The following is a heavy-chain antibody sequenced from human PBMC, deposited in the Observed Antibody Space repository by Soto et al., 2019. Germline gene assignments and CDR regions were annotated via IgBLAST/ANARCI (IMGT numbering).Heavy chain of an antibody. Sequence: QVQLVESGGGVVPPGRSLRLSCAASGFTFSSYAMHWVRQAPGKGLEWVAVISYDGSNKYYADSVKGRFTISRDNSKNTLYLQMNSLRAEDTAVYYCARDYYYDSSGYHGGAFFDYWGQGTLVTVSS. CDR1: GFTFSSYA. V-gene: IGHV3-30-3*01. D-gene: IGHD3-22*01. J-gene: IGHJ4*02. CDR3: ARDYYYDSSGYHGGAFFDY. CDR2: ISYDGSNK.